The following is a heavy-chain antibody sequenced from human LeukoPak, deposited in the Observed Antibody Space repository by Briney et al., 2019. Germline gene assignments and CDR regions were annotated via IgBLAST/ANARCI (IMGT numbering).Heavy chain of an antibody. Sequence: SGTLSLTCAVSGGSISSSNWWSWVRQPPGKGLEWIGYIYYSGNTNYIPSLKSRATISLDTSKNQFSLRLSSVTAADTAVYFCASGRGYCGGASCPPFDFWGQGTLVTVSS. CDR3: ASGRGYCGGASCPPFDF. D-gene: IGHD2-21*01. CDR2: IYYSGNT. CDR1: GGSISSSNW. J-gene: IGHJ4*02. V-gene: IGHV4-4*02.